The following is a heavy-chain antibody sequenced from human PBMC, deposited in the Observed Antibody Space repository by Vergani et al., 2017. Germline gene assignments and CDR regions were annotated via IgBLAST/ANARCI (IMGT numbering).Heavy chain of an antibody. Sequence: QVQLVQSGAEVKKPGSSVKVSCKASGGTFSSYTISWVRQAPGQGLEWMGRIIPILGIANYAQKFQGRVTITAAKSTSTAYMELSSLRSEDTAVYYCAGDPTGADYSSGYYYDDAFDIWGQGTMVTVSS. V-gene: IGHV1-69*08. CDR2: IIPILGIA. CDR1: GGTFSSYT. D-gene: IGHD3-22*01. J-gene: IGHJ3*02. CDR3: AGDPTGADYSSGYYYDDAFDI.